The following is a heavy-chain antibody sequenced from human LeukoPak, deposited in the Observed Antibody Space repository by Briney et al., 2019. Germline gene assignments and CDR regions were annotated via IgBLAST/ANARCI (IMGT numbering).Heavy chain of an antibody. CDR2: ISGSGGST. J-gene: IGHJ4*02. D-gene: IGHD3-16*01. V-gene: IGHV3-23*01. CDR3: ARQTSRFNFDY. Sequence: GGSLRLSCAASGFTFSSYAMSWVRRAPGKGLEWVSAISGSGGSTYYADSVKGRFTISRDNSKNTLYLQMNSLRGEDTGVYYCARQTSRFNFDYWGQGTLVTVSS. CDR1: GFTFSSYA.